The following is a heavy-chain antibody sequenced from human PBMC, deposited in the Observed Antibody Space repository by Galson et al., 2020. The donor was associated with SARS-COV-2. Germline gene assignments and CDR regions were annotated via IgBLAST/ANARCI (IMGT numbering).Heavy chain of an antibody. CDR2: IHWRGDTT. D-gene: IGHD3-10*01. J-gene: IGHJ3*02. V-gene: IGHV3-20*04. CDR1: GFTFDDYG. CDR3: ARVGSMVQGAYDAFDI. Sequence: GESLKISCAASGFTFDDYGMTWVRQAPGKGLEWVSVIHWRGDTTGYADSVKGRFTISRDNAKNFLYLQMNSLRAEDTALYYCARVGSMVQGAYDAFDIWGQGTLVTVSS.